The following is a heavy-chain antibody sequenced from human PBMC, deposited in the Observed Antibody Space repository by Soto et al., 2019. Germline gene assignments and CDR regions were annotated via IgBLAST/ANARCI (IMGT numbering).Heavy chain of an antibody. V-gene: IGHV4-34*01. CDR1: GGSFSGYY. CDR3: ARGKHHYYDSSGYSWFDP. CDR2: INHSGST. J-gene: IGHJ5*02. Sequence: WETLSLTCAVYGGSFSGYYWSWIRQPPGKGLEWIGEINHSGSTNYNPSLKSRVTISVDTSKNQFSLKLSSVTAADTAVYYCARGKHHYYDSSGYSWFDPWGQGTLVTVSS. D-gene: IGHD3-22*01.